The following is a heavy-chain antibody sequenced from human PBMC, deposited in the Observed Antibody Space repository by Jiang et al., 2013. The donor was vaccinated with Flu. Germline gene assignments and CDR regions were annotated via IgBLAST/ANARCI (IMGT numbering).Heavy chain of an antibody. V-gene: IGHV1-18*01. Sequence: SGAEVKKPGASVKVSCKASGYTFTSYGISWVRQAPGQGLEWMGWISAYNGNTNYAQKLQGRVTMTTDTSTSTAYMELRSLRSDDTAVYYCARGDWPSWTSGQGSGSSGGPSYYYYGMDVWGKGTTVTVSS. J-gene: IGHJ6*04. D-gene: IGHD2-15*01. CDR1: GYTFTSYG. CDR3: ARGDWPSWTSGQGSGSSGGPSYYYYGMDV. CDR2: ISAYNGNT.